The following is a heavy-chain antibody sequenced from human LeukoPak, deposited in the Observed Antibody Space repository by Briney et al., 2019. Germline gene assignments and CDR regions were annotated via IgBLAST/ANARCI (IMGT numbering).Heavy chain of an antibody. CDR2: ISGSGGST. CDR1: GFTFSNYW. J-gene: IGHJ6*03. D-gene: IGHD2-2*01. CDR3: ARYCSSTSCYARTMDYYYYYYMDV. V-gene: IGHV3-23*01. Sequence: GGSLRLSCAASGFTFSNYWMHWVRQAPGKGLVWVSAISGSGGSTYYADSVQGRFTISRDNSKNTLYLQMNSLRAEDTAVYYCARYCSSTSCYARTMDYYYYYYMDVWGKGTTVTISS.